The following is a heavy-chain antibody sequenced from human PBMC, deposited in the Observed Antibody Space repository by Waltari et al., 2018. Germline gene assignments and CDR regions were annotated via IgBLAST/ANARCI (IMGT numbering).Heavy chain of an antibody. V-gene: IGHV4-4*02. D-gene: IGHD2-15*01. J-gene: IGHJ4*02. CDR1: GVSMNNTDF. Sequence: QLQLQESGPGLVKPSGTLSLTCAVSGVSMNNTDFWSWVRQPPGKGLEWIGQIHRRGSTNYNPSFASRVSMSIATSNNHFSLMVTSATAADTAVYYCARDRGRGLYLDSWGQGTLVTVSP. CDR2: IHRRGST. CDR3: ARDRGRGLYLDS.